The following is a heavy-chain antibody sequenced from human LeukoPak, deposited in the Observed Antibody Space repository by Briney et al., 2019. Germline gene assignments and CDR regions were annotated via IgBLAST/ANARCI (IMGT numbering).Heavy chain of an antibody. V-gene: IGHV1-69-2*01. CDR1: GYTFTDYY. Sequence: GASVKVSCKASGYTFTDYYMHWVQQAPGKGLEWMGRVDPEDGETIYAEKFQGRVTITADTSTDTAYMELSSLRSGDTAVYYCATDRRAAIIDYWGQGTLVTVSS. J-gene: IGHJ4*02. CDR3: ATDRRAAIIDY. CDR2: VDPEDGET. D-gene: IGHD5-18*01.